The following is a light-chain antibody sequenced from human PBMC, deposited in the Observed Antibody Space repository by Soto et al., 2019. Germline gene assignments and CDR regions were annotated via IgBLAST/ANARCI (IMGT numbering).Light chain of an antibody. V-gene: IGLV1-40*01. CDR2: GNT. Sequence: QLVLTQPPSVSGAPGQRVTISCTGSSSNIGAGYEVHWYQQLPGTAPRLLIYGNTNRPSGVPDRFSASKSGTAASLAITGLQAEDEADYHCQSYDSNLSGHVVFGGGTKLTVL. CDR3: QSYDSNLSGHVV. J-gene: IGLJ2*01. CDR1: SSNIGAGYE.